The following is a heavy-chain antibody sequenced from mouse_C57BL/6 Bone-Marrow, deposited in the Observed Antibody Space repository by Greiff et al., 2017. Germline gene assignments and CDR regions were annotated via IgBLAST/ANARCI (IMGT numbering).Heavy chain of an antibody. V-gene: IGHV5-2*01. CDR3: ARQGRNSSGYD. CDR1: DYKFPSHD. CDR2: INSDGGST. Sequence: EVHLLESGGGLVQPGESLKLSCESNDYKFPSHDMSWVRKTPGQRLELVAAINSDGGSTYYPETFERRFIISRDNTKKTRYLQMSSLRSEDTAVDYCARQGRNSSGYDWGQGTTLTVAS. J-gene: IGHJ2*01. D-gene: IGHD3-2*02.